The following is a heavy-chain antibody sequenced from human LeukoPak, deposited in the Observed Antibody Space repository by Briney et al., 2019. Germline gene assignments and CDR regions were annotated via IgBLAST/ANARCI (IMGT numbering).Heavy chain of an antibody. CDR1: GFTFRNYA. D-gene: IGHD3-22*01. Sequence: RPGGSLRLSCTASGFTFRNYAMSWVRQAPGKGLEWVSSISGSGGSTYYADSVKGRFTISRDNSKNTLYLQMNSLRAEDTAVYYCAKEYDSSGYYYLFFDYWGQGTLVTVSS. J-gene: IGHJ4*02. CDR3: AKEYDSSGYYYLFFDY. CDR2: ISGSGGST. V-gene: IGHV3-23*01.